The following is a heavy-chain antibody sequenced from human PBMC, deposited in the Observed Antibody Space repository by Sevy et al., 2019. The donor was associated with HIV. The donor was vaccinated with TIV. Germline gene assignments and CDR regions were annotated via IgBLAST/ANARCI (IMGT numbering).Heavy chain of an antibody. CDR3: ARSGTRSPPRMLYYYYMDV. D-gene: IGHD2-8*01. V-gene: IGHV1-46*03. CDR2: IDPSDGTT. Sequence: ASVKVSCKASGYTFTTSEILWVRQAPGQGLEWMGVIDPSDGTTTSAQKFQGRVTMTRDTSTNTVYMELTRRTSEDTAADYCARSGTRSPPRMLYYYYMDVWAKGTTVIVSS. J-gene: IGHJ6*03. CDR1: GYTFTTSE.